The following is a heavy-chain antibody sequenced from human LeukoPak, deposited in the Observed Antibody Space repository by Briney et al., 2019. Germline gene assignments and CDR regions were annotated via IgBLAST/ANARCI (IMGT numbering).Heavy chain of an antibody. V-gene: IGHV3-30-3*01. D-gene: IGHD6-19*01. J-gene: IGHJ4*02. CDR2: ISYDGSNK. CDR3: ERAWSSGWYGLDY. Sequence: PGRSLRLSCAASGFTFSSYAMHWVRQAPGKGLEWVAVISYDGSNKYYADSVKGRFTISRDNSKNTLYLQMNSLRAEGTAVYYCERAWSSGWYGLDYWGQGTLVTVSS. CDR1: GFTFSSYA.